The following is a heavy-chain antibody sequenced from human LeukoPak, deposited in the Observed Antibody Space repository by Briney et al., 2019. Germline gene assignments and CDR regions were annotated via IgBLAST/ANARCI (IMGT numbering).Heavy chain of an antibody. J-gene: IGHJ4*02. CDR3: ARDIRSDSTI. D-gene: IGHD6-25*01. V-gene: IGHV3-21*01. CDR1: GFTFSTYS. Sequence: GGSLRLSCAASGFTFSTYSMNWVRQAPGKGLEWVSSISSSSYHIYYADSVKSRFTISRDNAENSLYLQMNSLRVEDRAVYYCARDIRSDSTIWGQGTLVSVSS. CDR2: ISSSSYHI.